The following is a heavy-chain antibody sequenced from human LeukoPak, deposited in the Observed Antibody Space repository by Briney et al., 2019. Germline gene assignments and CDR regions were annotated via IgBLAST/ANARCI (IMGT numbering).Heavy chain of an antibody. CDR1: GGSISSSSYY. V-gene: IGHV4-39*01. Sequence: PSETLSLTCTVSGGSISSSSYYWGWIRQPPRKGLEWIGSIYYSGSTYYNPSLKSRVTISVDTSKNQFSLKLSSVTAPDTAVYYCAGRQEYGGNSDWPGDYWGQGTLVTVSS. J-gene: IGHJ4*02. CDR3: AGRQEYGGNSDWPGDY. D-gene: IGHD4-23*01. CDR2: IYYSGST.